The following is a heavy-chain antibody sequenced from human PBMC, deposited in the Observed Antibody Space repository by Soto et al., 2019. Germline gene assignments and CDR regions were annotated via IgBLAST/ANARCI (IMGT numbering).Heavy chain of an antibody. V-gene: IGHV1-3*01. CDR3: ARATVGVTSWFDP. CDR1: GYTFTTYA. D-gene: IGHD1-26*01. Sequence: ASVKVSCKASGYTFTTYAIHWVRQAPGQRLEWMGWINAGTGNTRYSQKFQGRVTITKDTSASTAYMDLSSLTSEDTAVYYCARATVGVTSWFDPWGQGTLVTVSS. J-gene: IGHJ5*02. CDR2: INAGTGNT.